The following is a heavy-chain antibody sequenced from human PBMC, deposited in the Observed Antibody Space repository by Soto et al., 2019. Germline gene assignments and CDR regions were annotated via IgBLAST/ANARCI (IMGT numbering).Heavy chain of an antibody. V-gene: IGHV4-34*01. D-gene: IGHD6-19*01. CDR1: GGSFSGYY. J-gene: IGHJ3*02. CDR3: ARTGYSRGGYKAAFDS. CDR2: INHSGIT. Sequence: SETLSLTCAVYGGSFSGYYWSWIRQPPWKGLEWIGEINHSGITNYNPSLKSRVTISVDTSKNQFSLKLSSVTAAGTAVYYCARTGYSRGGYKAAFDSFGQGIMVPV.